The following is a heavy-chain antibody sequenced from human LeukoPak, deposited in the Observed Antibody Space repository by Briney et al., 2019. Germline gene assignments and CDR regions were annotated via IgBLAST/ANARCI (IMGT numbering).Heavy chain of an antibody. J-gene: IGHJ6*03. V-gene: IGHV4-39*07. D-gene: IGHD2-15*01. Sequence: SETLSLTCTVSGGSISSSSYYWGWIRQPPGKGLEWIGSIHYSGSTDYNPSLKSRVTISVDTSKNQFSLRLSSVTAADTAVYYCARGYCSGGSCYSYYYYNYMDVWGKGTTVTVSS. CDR2: IHYSGST. CDR3: ARGYCSGGSCYSYYYYNYMDV. CDR1: GGSISSSSYY.